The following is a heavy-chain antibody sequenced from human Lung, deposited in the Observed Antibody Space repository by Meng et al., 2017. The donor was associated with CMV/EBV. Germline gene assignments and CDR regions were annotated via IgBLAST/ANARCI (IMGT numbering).Heavy chain of an antibody. V-gene: IGHV3-13*01. CDR3: ARSATVTTLGSRYGMDV. CDR1: GFTFSSYD. CDR2: IGTAGDT. D-gene: IGHD4-11*01. Sequence: GGSLRLSCAASGFTFSSYDMHWVRQATGKGLEWVSAIGTAGDTYYPGSVKGRFTISRENAKNSLYLQMNSLRAGDTAVYYCARSATVTTLGSRYGMDVWGQGTTVTGSS. J-gene: IGHJ6*02.